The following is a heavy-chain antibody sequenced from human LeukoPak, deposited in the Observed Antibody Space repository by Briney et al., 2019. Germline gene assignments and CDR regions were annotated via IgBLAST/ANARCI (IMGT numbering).Heavy chain of an antibody. V-gene: IGHV3-21*01. Sequence: GGSLRLSCAASGFTSSSYSMNWVRQAPGKGLEWVSSISSSSSYIYYADSVKGRFTISRDNAKNSLYLQMNSLRAEDTAVYYCARVAPYNWNHIDYWGQGTLVTVSS. CDR1: GFTSSSYS. D-gene: IGHD1-20*01. CDR2: ISSSSSYI. J-gene: IGHJ4*02. CDR3: ARVAPYNWNHIDY.